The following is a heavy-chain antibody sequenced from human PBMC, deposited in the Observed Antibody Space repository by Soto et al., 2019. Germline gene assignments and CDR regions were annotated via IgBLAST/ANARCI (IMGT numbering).Heavy chain of an antibody. J-gene: IGHJ4*02. CDR2: INSDGSST. D-gene: IGHD3-10*01. CDR1: GFTFSNYW. Sequence: EVQLVESGGDLVQPGGSLRLSCAASGFTFSNYWMHWVRQAPGKGLVWVSRINSDGSSTSYADSVKGRFTISRDNAKNTLHLQMNSLRAEDTAVYYCVCYQPYYGSGSWNYWGQGTLVTVSS. V-gene: IGHV3-74*01. CDR3: VCYQPYYGSGSWNY.